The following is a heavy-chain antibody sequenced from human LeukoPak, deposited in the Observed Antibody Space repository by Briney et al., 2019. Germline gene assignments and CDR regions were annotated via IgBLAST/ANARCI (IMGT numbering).Heavy chain of an antibody. J-gene: IGHJ4*02. D-gene: IGHD2-21*02. V-gene: IGHV3-23*01. CDR2: ISNSGRNT. Sequence: GGPLTLSCAASGYTFSSHTMSWARQAPGKGLEWVSTISNSGRNTFYKDSVKGWFTISRDNSKNTLYLQMNSLRAGDTAVYSCARARGYCAADCSRYAFDYWGQGTLVTVSS. CDR1: GYTFSSHT. CDR3: ARARGYCAADCSRYAFDY.